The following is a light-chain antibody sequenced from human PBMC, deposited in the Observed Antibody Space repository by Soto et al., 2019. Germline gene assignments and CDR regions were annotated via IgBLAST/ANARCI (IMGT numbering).Light chain of an antibody. J-gene: IGKJ1*01. V-gene: IGKV3-20*01. Sequence: EIILTRSPDTPSLSKGERVTLSCRASQSVRNNYLAWYQQKPGQAPRLLIYETYRRATGIPDRFSGSGSGIDFTLTISRLEPEAFAVYLCQQYGGSSRTFGLGTKV. CDR2: ETY. CDR3: QQYGGSSRT. CDR1: QSVRNNY.